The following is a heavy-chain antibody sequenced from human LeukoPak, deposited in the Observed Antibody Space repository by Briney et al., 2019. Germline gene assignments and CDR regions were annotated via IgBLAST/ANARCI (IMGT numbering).Heavy chain of an antibody. J-gene: IGHJ4*02. Sequence: PSETLSLTCTVSGGSISSSTYYWGWIRQPPGKGLEWIGSIYYTGSTYYNPSLKSRVTISVDTSKNQFSLKLNSVTAADTAVYYCARPLWPDFDYWGQGTLVTVSS. D-gene: IGHD2/OR15-2a*01. CDR1: GGSISSSTYY. V-gene: IGHV4-39*01. CDR3: ARPLWPDFDY. CDR2: IYYTGST.